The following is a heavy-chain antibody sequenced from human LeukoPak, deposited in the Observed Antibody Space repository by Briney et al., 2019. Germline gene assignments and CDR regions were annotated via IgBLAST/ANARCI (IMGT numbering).Heavy chain of an antibody. V-gene: IGHV4-61*02. CDR1: GCSITSGSYY. J-gene: IGHJ4*02. Sequence: SETLCLSCTVSGCSITSGSYYWSWIRQPAGKGLEWIGRIYTSGSTNYNPSLKSRVTISLDTSKNKFSLKLTSVTAADTAVYYCAREFAKAFDYWGQGTLVTVSS. D-gene: IGHD2-21*01. CDR3: AREFAKAFDY. CDR2: IYTSGST.